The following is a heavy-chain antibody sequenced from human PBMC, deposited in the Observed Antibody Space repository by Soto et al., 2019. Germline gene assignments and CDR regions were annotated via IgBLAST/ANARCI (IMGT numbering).Heavy chain of an antibody. J-gene: IGHJ6*02. CDR1: GFTFSSYA. Sequence: GGSLRLSCAASGFTFSSYAMHWVRQAPGKGLEWVAVISYDGSNKYYADSVKGRFTTSRDNSKNTLYLQMNSLRAEDTAVYYCAGEGITIFGVVIWPRPIDNSGYYGMDVWGQGTTVTVSS. CDR2: ISYDGSNK. V-gene: IGHV3-30-3*01. D-gene: IGHD3-3*01. CDR3: AGEGITIFGVVIWPRPIDNSGYYGMDV.